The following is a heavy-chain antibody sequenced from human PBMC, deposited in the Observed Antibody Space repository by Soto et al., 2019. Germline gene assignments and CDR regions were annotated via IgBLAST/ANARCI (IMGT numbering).Heavy chain of an antibody. D-gene: IGHD2-15*01. Sequence: SETLSLTCTVSGGSISSGDYYWSWIRQPPGKGLEWIGYIYYSGSTYYNPSLKSRVTISVDTSKNQFSLKLSSVTAADTVVYYCARDRVVVVAATGGNYYYGMDVWGQGTTVTVSS. CDR2: IYYSGST. J-gene: IGHJ6*02. V-gene: IGHV4-30-4*01. CDR3: ARDRVVVVAATGGNYYYGMDV. CDR1: GGSISSGDYY.